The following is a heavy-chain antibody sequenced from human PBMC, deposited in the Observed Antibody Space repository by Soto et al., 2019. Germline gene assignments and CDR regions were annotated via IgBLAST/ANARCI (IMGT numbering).Heavy chain of an antibody. CDR1: GFNFNTFA. V-gene: IGHV3-64D*08. J-gene: IGHJ4*02. CDR3: AKDRTSKTRAFEY. CDR2: ISSNGGST. Sequence: GGSLRLSCSASGFNFNTFAMHWVRQAPGKGLEYVSGISSNGGSTYYADSVKDRFTIPRDNSKNTLYLQISSLRVEDTAVYYCAKDRTSKTRAFEYWGQGTLVTVSS.